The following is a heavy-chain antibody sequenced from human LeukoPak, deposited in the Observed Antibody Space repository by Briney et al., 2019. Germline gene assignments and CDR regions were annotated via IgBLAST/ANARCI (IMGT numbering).Heavy chain of an antibody. CDR2: IIPIFGTA. J-gene: IGHJ6*03. Sequence: GSSVKVSCKASGGTFSSYAISWVRQAPGQGLEWMGGIIPIFGTANYAQKFQGRVTITTDESTSTAYMELSSLRSEDTAVCYCARGHGSGSYYYYYYYYMDVWGKGTTVTVSS. V-gene: IGHV1-69*05. CDR3: ARGHGSGSYYYYYYYYMDV. CDR1: GGTFSSYA. D-gene: IGHD3-10*01.